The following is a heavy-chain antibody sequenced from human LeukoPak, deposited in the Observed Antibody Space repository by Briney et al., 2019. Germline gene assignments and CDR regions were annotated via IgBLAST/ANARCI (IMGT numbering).Heavy chain of an antibody. V-gene: IGHV3-48*04. CDR1: GFTFSDNS. Sequence: GGSLRLSCAASGFTFSDNSMNWVRQAPGKGLEWLSYISSSSSTMYYADSVKGRFTISRDNAKNSLYLQMNSLRSDDTAVYCCARGLVGYYYMDVWGKGTTVTVSS. CDR2: ISSSSSTM. CDR3: ARGLVGYYYMDV. D-gene: IGHD2-15*01. J-gene: IGHJ6*03.